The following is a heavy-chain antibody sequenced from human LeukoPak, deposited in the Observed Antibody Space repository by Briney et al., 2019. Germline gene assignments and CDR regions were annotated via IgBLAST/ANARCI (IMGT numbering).Heavy chain of an antibody. J-gene: IGHJ4*02. CDR2: LRYDGNYK. CDR1: GFTFSNYG. D-gene: IGHD3-22*01. Sequence: GGSLRLSCAASGFTFSNYGMHWVRQAPGKGLEWVAFLRYDGNYKYYADSVKGRFTISRDSSKNTLYLQMNSLGAGDKGVYYCAKDSGYETSGYSFDYWGQGTLVTVSS. CDR3: AKDSGYETSGYSFDY. V-gene: IGHV3-30*02.